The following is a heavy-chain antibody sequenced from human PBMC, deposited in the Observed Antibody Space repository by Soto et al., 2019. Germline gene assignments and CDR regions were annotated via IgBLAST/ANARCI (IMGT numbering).Heavy chain of an antibody. V-gene: IGHV3-21*01. CDR3: VSPATHGRKYYFQW. CDR2: ISSSGAYI. J-gene: IGHJ4*01. Sequence: PGGSLRLSCAASGFTFSSNSMNWVRLAPGKGLEWVSSISSSGAYIYYADSVRGRFTISRDNDKKSVELQMNSLRVEDTAVYYCVSPATHGRKYYFQWWGHGTLVTVSS. CDR1: GFTFSSNS.